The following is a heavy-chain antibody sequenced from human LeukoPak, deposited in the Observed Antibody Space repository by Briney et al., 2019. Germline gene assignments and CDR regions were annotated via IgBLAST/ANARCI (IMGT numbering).Heavy chain of an antibody. CDR2: ISYDGSNK. Sequence: QPGRSLRLSCAASGFTFSSYAMHWVRQAPGKGLEWVAVISYDGSNKYYADSVKGRFTISRDNSKNTLYLQMNSLRAEDTAAYYCARDRAWNYGRPDYWGQGTLVTVSS. CDR3: ARDRAWNYGRPDY. V-gene: IGHV3-30-3*01. D-gene: IGHD1-7*01. J-gene: IGHJ4*02. CDR1: GFTFSSYA.